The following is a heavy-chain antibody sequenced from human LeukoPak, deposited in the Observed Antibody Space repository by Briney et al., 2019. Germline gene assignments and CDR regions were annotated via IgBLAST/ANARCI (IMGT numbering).Heavy chain of an antibody. CDR1: GGSISSYY. D-gene: IGHD6-19*01. CDR3: ARLAVAGSGFDY. J-gene: IGHJ4*02. Sequence: SETLSLTCTVSGGSISSYYWSWIRQPAGKGLEWIGEINHSGSTNYNPSLKSRVTISVDTSKNQFSLKLSSVTAADTAVYYCARLAVAGSGFDYWGQGTLVTVSP. V-gene: IGHV4-34*01. CDR2: INHSGST.